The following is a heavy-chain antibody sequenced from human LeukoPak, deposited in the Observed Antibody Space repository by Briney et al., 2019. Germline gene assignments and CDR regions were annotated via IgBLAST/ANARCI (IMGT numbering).Heavy chain of an antibody. Sequence: ASVKVSCKASGYTFTSYGISWVRQAPGHGLEWMGWISTHNGNTNYAQKIQGRVTMTTDTSTSTAYMELRSLRSDETAVYYCAKDKGHGDGYIYYYYGMDVWGQGTTVTVSS. CDR3: AKDKGHGDGYIYYYYGMDV. CDR1: GYTFTSYG. CDR2: ISTHNGNT. D-gene: IGHD5-24*01. V-gene: IGHV1-18*01. J-gene: IGHJ6*02.